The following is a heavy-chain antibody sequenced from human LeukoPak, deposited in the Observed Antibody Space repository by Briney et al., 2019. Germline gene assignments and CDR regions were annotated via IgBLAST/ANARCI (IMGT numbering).Heavy chain of an antibody. CDR3: AREAGGATND. D-gene: IGHD5-12*01. V-gene: IGHV4-59*01. Sequence: SETLSLTCTVSGGSISSYYWSWIRQPPGKGLEWIGYIYYSGSTNYNPPLKSRVTISVDTSKNQFSLKLSSVTAADTAVYYCAREAGGATNDWGQGTLVTVSS. CDR1: GGSISSYY. J-gene: IGHJ4*02. CDR2: IYYSGST.